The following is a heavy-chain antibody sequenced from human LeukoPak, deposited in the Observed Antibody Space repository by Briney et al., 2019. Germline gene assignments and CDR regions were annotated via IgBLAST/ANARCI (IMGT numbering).Heavy chain of an antibody. Sequence: SVKVSRKAAGSTFTSSAVQRVRQARGQRLGWIGWFVIGSANTNYTQKFPERVTITREMSTSTAYMELSSLRSEDTAVYYCAAASDGGHYYDSSGIGFDYWGQGTLVTVA. D-gene: IGHD3-22*01. CDR3: AAASDGGHYYDSSGIGFDY. V-gene: IGHV1-58*01. J-gene: IGHJ4*02. CDR1: GSTFTSSA. CDR2: FVIGSANT.